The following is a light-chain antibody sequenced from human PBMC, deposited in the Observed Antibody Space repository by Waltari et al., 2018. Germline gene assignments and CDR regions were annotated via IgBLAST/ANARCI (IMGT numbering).Light chain of an antibody. Sequence: QSVLTPPPSVSGAPGQRVTISCTGGPSNIGAGYDVHWYQPLPGTAPKLLIYGNTNRPSGVPDRFSGSKSGTSASLAIAGLQAEDEGDYYCQSSDGSRTLFGGGTRLTVL. V-gene: IGLV1-40*01. CDR2: GNT. J-gene: IGLJ2*01. CDR1: PSNIGAGYD. CDR3: QSSDGSRTL.